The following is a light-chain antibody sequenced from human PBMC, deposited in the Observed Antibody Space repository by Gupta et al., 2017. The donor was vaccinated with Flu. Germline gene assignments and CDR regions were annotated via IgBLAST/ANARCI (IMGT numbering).Light chain of an antibody. CDR2: GAT. CDR1: QSVSKN. J-gene: IGKJ4*01. Sequence: EIVMTQSPATLSVSPGERVTLSCRASQSVSKNLAWYQQKPGQGPRLLIYGATTRATGIPARFSGSGSGTEFTLTITSRQSEDFAVYYCQQYKNWPSLTFGGGTKVEIK. V-gene: IGKV3-15*01. CDR3: QQYKNWPSLT.